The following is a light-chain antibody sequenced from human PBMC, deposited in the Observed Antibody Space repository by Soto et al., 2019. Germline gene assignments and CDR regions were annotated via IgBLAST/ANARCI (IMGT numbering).Light chain of an antibody. CDR2: GAS. CDR3: QQYGSSRFT. V-gene: IGKV3-20*01. J-gene: IGKJ3*01. Sequence: EIVLTQSPGTLSLSPGERATLSCRASQSVSSSYLDWYQQKPGQAPRLLIYGASSRATGIPDRFSGSGSGKDFTLTISRLEPEDFAVYYCQQYGSSRFTFGPGTKVDIK. CDR1: QSVSSSY.